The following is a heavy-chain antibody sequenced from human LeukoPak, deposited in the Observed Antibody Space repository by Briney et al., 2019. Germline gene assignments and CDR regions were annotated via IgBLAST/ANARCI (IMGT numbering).Heavy chain of an antibody. J-gene: IGHJ4*02. CDR1: GFTFSSYG. CDR3: AKDAFYYDSSGPIDY. Sequence: GGSLRLSCAASGFTFSSYGMHWVRQAPGKGLEWVAVIWYGGSNKYHADSVKGRFTISRDNSKNTLYLQMNSLRAEDTAVYYCAKDAFYYDSSGPIDYWGQGTLVTVSS. CDR2: IWYGGSNK. D-gene: IGHD3-22*01. V-gene: IGHV3-33*06.